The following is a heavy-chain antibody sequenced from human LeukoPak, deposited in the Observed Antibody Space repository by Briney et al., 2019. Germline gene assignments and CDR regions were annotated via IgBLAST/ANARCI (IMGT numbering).Heavy chain of an antibody. D-gene: IGHD3-3*01. CDR1: GFTFSNYW. CDR2: IKPDGSEK. V-gene: IGHV3-7*04. CDR3: ARGDFWSGDYTDAFDV. Sequence: GGSLRLYCAGSGFTFSNYWMSWVRQAPGKGLEWVANIKPDGSEKYYVDSVKGRFSISRDNVRNALYLQMNSLRVGDTALYYCARGDFWSGDYTDAFDVWGQGTMVTVSS. J-gene: IGHJ3*01.